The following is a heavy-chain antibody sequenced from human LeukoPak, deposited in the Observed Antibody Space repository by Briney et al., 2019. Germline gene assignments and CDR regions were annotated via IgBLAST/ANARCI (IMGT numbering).Heavy chain of an antibody. V-gene: IGHV3-23*01. J-gene: IGHJ4*02. CDR1: GFTFSNYA. CDR2: IGSSGATQ. CDR3: ARVFSTYYFDY. D-gene: IGHD3-3*02. Sequence: GGSLRLSCAASGFTFSNYAMRWVRQAPGKGLQWVSAIGSSGATQHYADAVKGRFTTSRDNSKNTVYLQMNSLRGEDTAVYYCARVFSTYYFDYWGQGTLVTVSS.